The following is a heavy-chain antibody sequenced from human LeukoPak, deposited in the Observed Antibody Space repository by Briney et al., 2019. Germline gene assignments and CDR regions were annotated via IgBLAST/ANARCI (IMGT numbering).Heavy chain of an antibody. V-gene: IGHV3-7*01. J-gene: IGHJ4*02. CDR1: GFTFSSYW. CDR2: IKQDGSEK. D-gene: IGHD6-13*01. Sequence: AGGSLRLSCAASGFTFSSYWMSWVRQAPGKGLEWVANIKQDGSEKYYVNSVKGRFTISRDNAKNSLYLQMNSLRAEDTAVYYCARDLRVLSLIAAAPLDYWGQGTLVTVSS. CDR3: ARDLRVLSLIAAAPLDY.